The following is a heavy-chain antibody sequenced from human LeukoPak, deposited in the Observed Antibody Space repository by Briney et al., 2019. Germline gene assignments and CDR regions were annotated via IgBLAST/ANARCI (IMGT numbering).Heavy chain of an antibody. D-gene: IGHD2-2*01. V-gene: IGHV1-18*04. J-gene: IGHJ3*02. CDR2: ISAYNGNT. Sequence: ASVKVSCKASGYTFTSYGISWVRQAPGQGLEWMGWISAYNGNTNYAQKPQGRVTMTTDTSTSTAYMELRSLRSDDTAVYYCASSSTPLDAFDIWGQGTMVTVSS. CDR3: ASSSTPLDAFDI. CDR1: GYTFTSYG.